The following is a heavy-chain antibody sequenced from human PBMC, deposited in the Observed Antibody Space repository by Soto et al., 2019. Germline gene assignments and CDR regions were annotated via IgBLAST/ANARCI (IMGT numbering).Heavy chain of an antibody. D-gene: IGHD5-12*01. CDR1: GYTFTSYG. Sequence: VKVSCKASGYTFTSYGISWVRQAPGQGLEWMGWISAYNGNTNYAQKLQGRVTMTTDTSRSTAYMELRSLRSDDTAVYYCARVNLGGIVPTAPPSYMDVWGKGTTVT. V-gene: IGHV1-18*01. J-gene: IGHJ6*03. CDR2: ISAYNGNT. CDR3: ARVNLGGIVPTAPPSYMDV.